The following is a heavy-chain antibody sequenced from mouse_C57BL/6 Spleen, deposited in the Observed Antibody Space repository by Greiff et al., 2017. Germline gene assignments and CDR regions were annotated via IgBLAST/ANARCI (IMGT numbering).Heavy chain of an antibody. J-gene: IGHJ4*01. CDR2: IDPETGGT. Sequence: QVHVKQSGAELVRPGASVTLSCKASGYTFTDYEMHWVKQTPVHGLEWIGAIDPETGGTAYNQKFKGKAILTADKSSSTAYMELRSLTSEDSAVYYCTRGLLRERENAMDYWGQGTSVTVSS. CDR1: GYTFTDYE. CDR3: TRGLLRERENAMDY. D-gene: IGHD1-1*01. V-gene: IGHV1-15*01.